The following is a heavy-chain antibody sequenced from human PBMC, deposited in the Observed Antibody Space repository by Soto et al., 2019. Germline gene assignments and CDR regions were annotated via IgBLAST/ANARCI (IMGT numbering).Heavy chain of an antibody. CDR3: TRAAWYSCSITGGGY. CDR2: MNPNRGNT. CDR1: GYTFTSYD. V-gene: IGHV1-8*01. Sequence: QVQLVQSGTEVKKPGASVKVSCKASGYTFTSYDINWVRQATGPGLECMGWMNPNRGNTGYAHKFQGRVTMTRNTSIGTAYMEVSSLRSEDTAVYYCTRAAWYSCSITGGGYWGQGTLVTVSS. J-gene: IGHJ4*02. D-gene: IGHD6-6*01.